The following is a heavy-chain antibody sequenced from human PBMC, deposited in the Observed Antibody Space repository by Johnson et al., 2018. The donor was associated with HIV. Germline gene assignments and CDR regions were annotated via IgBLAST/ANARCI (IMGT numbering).Heavy chain of an antibody. CDR3: ARDLVVGDHSTPLTHAFDI. Sequence: QMLLVESGGGVVQPGRSLRLSCAASGFTFSSYAMHWVRQAPGKGLEWVAVMSYDRSSKYYADSVKGRFTISRDNSKNTLYLQMNSLRVEDTAVYYCARDLVVGDHSTPLTHAFDIWGQGTMVTVSS. D-gene: IGHD1-26*01. CDR1: GFTFSSYA. J-gene: IGHJ3*02. V-gene: IGHV3-30*04. CDR2: MSYDRSSK.